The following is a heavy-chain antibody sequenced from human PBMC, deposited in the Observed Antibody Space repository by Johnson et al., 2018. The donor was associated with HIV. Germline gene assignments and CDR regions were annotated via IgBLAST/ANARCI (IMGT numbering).Heavy chain of an antibody. V-gene: IGHV3-48*04. CDR1: GFTFSNYP. CDR3: ARDTPMGGSAFDI. CDR2: ISSSGSTI. J-gene: IGHJ3*02. Sequence: VQLVESGGGVVQPGKSLRLSCAASGFTFSNYPLHWVRQAPGKGLEWVSGISSSGSTIYYADSVKGRFTISRDNAKNSLYLQMNSLRAEDTAVYYCARDTPMGGSAFDIWGQGTMVTVSS. D-gene: IGHD3-10*01.